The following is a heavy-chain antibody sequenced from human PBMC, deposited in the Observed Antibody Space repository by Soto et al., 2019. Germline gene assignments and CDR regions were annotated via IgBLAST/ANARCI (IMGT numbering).Heavy chain of an antibody. Sequence: GVSLRLSCAASGFTFSSNAMSWVRQAPGKGLEWVSGITGRGGITDYADSVKGRFTISRDNSRNTVYLQMTYLRVEDTAVYFCAKYPMFYYDTTGPGDYFGYWGQGTLVTVSS. CDR2: ITGRGGIT. J-gene: IGHJ4*02. CDR3: AKYPMFYYDTTGPGDYFGY. V-gene: IGHV3-23*01. D-gene: IGHD3-22*01. CDR1: GFTFSSNA.